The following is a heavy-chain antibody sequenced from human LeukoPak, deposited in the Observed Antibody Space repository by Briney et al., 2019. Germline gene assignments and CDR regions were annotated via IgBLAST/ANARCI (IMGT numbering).Heavy chain of an antibody. CDR1: GFTFSTYW. CDR2: INTDGSST. CDR3: ARDHQLGAPMEDV. V-gene: IGHV3-74*01. J-gene: IGHJ3*01. Sequence: GGSLGLSCAASGFTFSTYWMHWVRQDPGKGLVWVSRINTDGSSTSYADSVQGRFTISRDNAENTLYLQMNSLRAEDTAVYYCARDHQLGAPMEDVWGQGTMVTVSS. D-gene: IGHD6-6*01.